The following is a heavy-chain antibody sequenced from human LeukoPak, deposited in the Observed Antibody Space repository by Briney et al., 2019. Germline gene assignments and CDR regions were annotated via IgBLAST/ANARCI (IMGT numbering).Heavy chain of an antibody. V-gene: IGHV5-51*01. CDR3: ARLLRNIAAAVYFFDY. CDR1: GYSFTNYW. Sequence: GESLKISCKGSGYSFTNYWIGWVRQMPGKGLEWMGIIYLGDSDTRYSPSFQGQVTISADKSNSTVYLQWSSLKASDTAMYYCARLLRNIAAAVYFFDYWGQGTLVTVSS. D-gene: IGHD6-13*01. J-gene: IGHJ4*02. CDR2: IYLGDSDT.